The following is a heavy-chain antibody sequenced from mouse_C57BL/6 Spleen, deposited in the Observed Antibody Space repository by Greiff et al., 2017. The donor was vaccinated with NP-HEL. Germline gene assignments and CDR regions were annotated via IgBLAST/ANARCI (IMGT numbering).Heavy chain of an antibody. D-gene: IGHD1-1*01. V-gene: IGHV1-80*01. Sequence: QVQLKQSGAELVKPGASVKISCKASGYAFSSYWMNWVKQRPGQGLEWIGQIYPGDGDTNYNGKFKGKATLTADKSSSTAYMQLSSLTSEDSAVYFCARGGSSSYAMDYWGQGTSVTVSS. CDR3: ARGGSSSYAMDY. CDR1: GYAFSSYW. CDR2: IYPGDGDT. J-gene: IGHJ4*01.